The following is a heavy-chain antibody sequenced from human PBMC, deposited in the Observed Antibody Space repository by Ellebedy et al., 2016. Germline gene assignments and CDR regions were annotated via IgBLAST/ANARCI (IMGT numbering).Heavy chain of an antibody. Sequence: GGSLRLSXAASGFSFTDAWMSWVRQAPGKGLEWVGRIKSKIDGGTTDYAAPVKGRFTISRDDSKNMLYLQMNSLRIEDTAVYYCSVARGSSGWYGFDVWGQGTTVTVSS. V-gene: IGHV3-15*01. CDR1: GFSFTDAW. D-gene: IGHD6-19*01. CDR2: IKSKIDGGTT. J-gene: IGHJ6*02. CDR3: SVARGSSGWYGFDV.